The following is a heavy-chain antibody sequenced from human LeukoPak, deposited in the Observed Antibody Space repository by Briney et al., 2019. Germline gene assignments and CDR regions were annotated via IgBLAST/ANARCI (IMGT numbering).Heavy chain of an antibody. CDR2: ISYDGSNK. CDR1: GFTFSSYW. D-gene: IGHD2-15*01. V-gene: IGHV3-30*03. Sequence: PGGSLRLSCAASGFTFSSYWMSWVRQAPGKGLEWVAVISYDGSNKYYADSVKGRFTISRDNAKNSLYLQMNSLRAEDTAVYYCARDIGYCSGGSCYANDAFDIWDQGTMVTVSS. J-gene: IGHJ3*02. CDR3: ARDIGYCSGGSCYANDAFDI.